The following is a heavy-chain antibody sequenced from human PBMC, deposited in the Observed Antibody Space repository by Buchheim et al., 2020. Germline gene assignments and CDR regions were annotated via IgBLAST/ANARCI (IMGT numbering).Heavy chain of an antibody. CDR1: GGSVSSDGYS. Sequence: QLQLRESGSGLMKPSQTLSLTCTVSGGSVSSDGYSWSWIRQPPGKGLEWIGYIHHSGGTDYNPSLQRRVPISVDRCKNQFSLKLTSVTAADTAVYYCARGGTVPYYYYGMDVWGQGTT. CDR3: ARGGTVPYYYYGMDV. CDR2: IHHSGGT. D-gene: IGHD4-17*01. J-gene: IGHJ6*02. V-gene: IGHV4-30-2*01.